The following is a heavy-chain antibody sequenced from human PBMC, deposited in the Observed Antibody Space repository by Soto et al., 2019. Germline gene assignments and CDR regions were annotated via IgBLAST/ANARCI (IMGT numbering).Heavy chain of an antibody. CDR2: ISVHSGKT. D-gene: IGHD3-3*01. CDR3: ARDDFGVALFYSPGMDV. J-gene: IGHJ6*02. CDR1: GYTFTSYG. Sequence: VQLVQSGDEVKRPGASVKVSCKTSGYTFTSYGVTWVRQAPGQGLEWMAWISVHSGKTKFAESLRGRVTLTTDTSTSTAYMELRSLRSDDTAVYYCARDDFGVALFYSPGMDVWGQGTKVIVSS. V-gene: IGHV1-18*01.